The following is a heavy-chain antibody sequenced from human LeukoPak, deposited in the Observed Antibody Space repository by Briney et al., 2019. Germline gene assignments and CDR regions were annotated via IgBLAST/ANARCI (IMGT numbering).Heavy chain of an antibody. Sequence: APVKVSCKASGYTFTGYYMHWVRQAPGQGLEWMGWINPNSGGTNYAQKFQGRVTMTRDTSIGTAYMELSRLRSDDTAFYYCARDELGRDGYNRRDYWGQGTLVTVSS. CDR3: ARDELGRDGYNRRDY. CDR2: INPNSGGT. D-gene: IGHD5-24*01. J-gene: IGHJ4*02. V-gene: IGHV1-2*02. CDR1: GYTFTGYY.